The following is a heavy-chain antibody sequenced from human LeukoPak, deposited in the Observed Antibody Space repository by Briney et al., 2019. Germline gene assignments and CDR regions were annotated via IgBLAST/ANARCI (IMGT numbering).Heavy chain of an antibody. CDR1: GYTFTSYY. V-gene: IGHV1-46*01. CDR3: ARVSRTSGSYSPFDY. Sequence: ASVKVSCKASGYTFTSYYMHWVRQAPGQGLEWMGIINPSGGSTSYAQKFQGRVTMTRDTSTSTVYMELSSLRSEDTAVYYCARVSRTSGSYSPFDYWGQGTLVIVSS. D-gene: IGHD1-26*01. J-gene: IGHJ4*02. CDR2: INPSGGST.